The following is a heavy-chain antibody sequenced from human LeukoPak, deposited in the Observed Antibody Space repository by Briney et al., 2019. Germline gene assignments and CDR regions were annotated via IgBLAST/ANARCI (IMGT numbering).Heavy chain of an antibody. J-gene: IGHJ4*02. D-gene: IGHD3-16*02. CDR1: GFTFSSYS. CDR3: ARDFNMITFGGVIVTGANYFDY. CDR2: ISSSSSTI. V-gene: IGHV3-48*01. Sequence: GGSLRLSCAASGFTFSSYSMNWVRQAPGKGLEWVSYISSSSSTIYYADSVKGRFTISRDNAKNSLYLQMNSLRAEDTAVYYCARDFNMITFGGVIVTGANYFDYWGQGTQVTVSS.